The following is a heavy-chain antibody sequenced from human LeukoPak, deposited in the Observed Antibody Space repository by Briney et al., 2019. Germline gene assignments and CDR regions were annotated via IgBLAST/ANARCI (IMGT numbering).Heavy chain of an antibody. CDR3: VRDRGTYRPIDY. D-gene: IGHD1-26*01. Sequence: GGSLRLSCAASAFGLNAYNMNWVRQAPGKGLEWVSSISYTGTYIYYADSVKGRFKISRDNAQNSLYLQMNSLRAEDTAIYYCVRDRGTYRPIDYWGQGTLVTVSS. CDR1: AFGLNAYN. J-gene: IGHJ4*02. V-gene: IGHV3-21*04. CDR2: ISYTGTYI.